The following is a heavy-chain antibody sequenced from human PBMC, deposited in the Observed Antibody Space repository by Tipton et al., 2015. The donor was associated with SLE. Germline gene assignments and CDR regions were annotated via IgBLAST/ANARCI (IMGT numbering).Heavy chain of an antibody. D-gene: IGHD6-19*01. CDR1: GGSFSGYY. CDR2: INHSGST. CDR3: ARPGQWGGRGSFQH. Sequence: TLSLTCAVYGGSFSGYYWSWIRQPPGKGLEWIGEINHSGSTNYNPSLKSRVTISVDTSKNQFSLKLSSVTAADTAVYYCARPGQWGGRGSFQHWGQGTLVTVSS. V-gene: IGHV4-34*01. J-gene: IGHJ1*01.